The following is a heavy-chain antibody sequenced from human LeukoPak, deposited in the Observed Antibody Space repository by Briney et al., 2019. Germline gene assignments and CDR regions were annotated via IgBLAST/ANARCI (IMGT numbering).Heavy chain of an antibody. Sequence: GGSLRLSCAASGFTFSSYSMNWVRQAPGKGLEWVSSISSSSSYIYYADSVKGRFTISRDNAKNTLYLQMNSLRAEDTAVYYCAREIIVVVPAASAPNAFDIWGQGTMVTVSS. V-gene: IGHV3-21*01. CDR1: GFTFSSYS. J-gene: IGHJ3*02. D-gene: IGHD2-2*01. CDR2: ISSSSSYI. CDR3: AREIIVVVPAASAPNAFDI.